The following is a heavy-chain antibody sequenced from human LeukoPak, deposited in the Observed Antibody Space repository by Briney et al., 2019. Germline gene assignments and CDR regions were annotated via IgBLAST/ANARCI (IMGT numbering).Heavy chain of an antibody. D-gene: IGHD3-3*02. CDR3: ARNTPSLSTNGMDV. CDR2: ISGGSTST. CDR1: GFTFSSYA. J-gene: IGHJ6*02. Sequence: GGSLRLSCAGSGFTFSSYAMSWVRQAPGKGLEWVSVISGGSTSTFYADSVKGRFTISRDNAKNSLYLQMDSLRAGDTAVYYCARNTPSLSTNGMDVWGQGTTVTVSS. V-gene: IGHV3-21*01.